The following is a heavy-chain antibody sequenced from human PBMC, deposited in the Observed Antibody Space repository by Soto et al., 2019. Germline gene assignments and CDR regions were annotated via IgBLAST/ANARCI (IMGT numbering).Heavy chain of an antibody. J-gene: IGHJ3*02. CDR3: ARVEYCSGGSCPPPAFDI. V-gene: IGHV1-8*02. CDR1: GYTFTTYA. CDR2: MNPNSGNT. D-gene: IGHD2-15*01. Sequence: ASVKVSCTASGYTFTTYAIHWVRQAPGQRLEWMGWMNPNSGNTGYAQKFQGRVTMTRNTSISTAYMELSSLRSEDTAVYYCARVEYCSGGSCPPPAFDIWGQGTMVTVSS.